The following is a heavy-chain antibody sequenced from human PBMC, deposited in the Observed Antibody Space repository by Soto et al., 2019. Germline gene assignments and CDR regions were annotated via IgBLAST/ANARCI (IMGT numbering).Heavy chain of an antibody. CDR3: ARGSGGRYDY. Sequence: QVPLVQSGPEVKKPGASVKVSCKASGYRFSGYGMSWLRQAPGQGLEWMGWINGYNGNTKHAQKFRDRVTMTSDTSTKTASMELRSLNSDDTAVYFCARGSGGRYDYWGQGTLISVSS. CDR2: INGYNGNT. CDR1: GYRFSGYG. D-gene: IGHD1-26*01. V-gene: IGHV1-18*01. J-gene: IGHJ4*02.